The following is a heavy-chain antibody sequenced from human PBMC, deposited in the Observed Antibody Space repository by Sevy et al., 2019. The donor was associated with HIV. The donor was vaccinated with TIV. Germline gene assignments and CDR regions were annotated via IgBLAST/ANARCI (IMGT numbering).Heavy chain of an antibody. CDR2: RFYSGGA. CDR1: GGSISSSRHY. Sequence: SETLSLTCTVSGGSISSSRHYWAWIRHSPGKRLEWIGSRFYSGGAYYNPSLQSRVTMSVDTSKNQFSLNVNSVTAADTAVYYCARHPLGNWFDLWGQRILVTASS. J-gene: IGHJ5*02. D-gene: IGHD3-16*01. V-gene: IGHV4-39*01. CDR3: ARHPLGNWFDL.